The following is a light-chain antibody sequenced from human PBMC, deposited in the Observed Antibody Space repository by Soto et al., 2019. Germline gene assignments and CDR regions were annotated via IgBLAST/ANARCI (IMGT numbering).Light chain of an antibody. CDR3: SSHGGSNPFHV. Sequence: QSVLTQPSSVSGSPGQSITISCAGTSSDIGAYNYVSWYQQHPGKAPKLMIYDVSNRPSGVSNRFSASKSGNTASLTISGLQAEDEADYYCSSHGGSNPFHVFGSGTKVTVL. CDR1: SSDIGAYNY. J-gene: IGLJ1*01. V-gene: IGLV2-14*01. CDR2: DVS.